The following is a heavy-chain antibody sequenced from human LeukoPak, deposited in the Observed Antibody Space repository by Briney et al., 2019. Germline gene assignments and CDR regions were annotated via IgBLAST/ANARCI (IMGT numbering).Heavy chain of an antibody. Sequence: GGSLRLSGAASGFTFSSHWMSWVRQAPGKGLEWVANINQDGSGKNYVDSVKGRFTISRDNAKNSLYLQMNSLRADDTAVYYCTRGHDWGQGTLVTVSS. CDR1: GFTFSSHW. V-gene: IGHV3-7*01. CDR3: TRGHD. J-gene: IGHJ4*02. CDR2: INQDGSGK.